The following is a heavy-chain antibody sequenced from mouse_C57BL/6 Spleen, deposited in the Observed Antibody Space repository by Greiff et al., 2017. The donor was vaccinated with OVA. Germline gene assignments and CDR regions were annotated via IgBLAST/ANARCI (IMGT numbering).Heavy chain of an antibody. D-gene: IGHD1-1*01. Sequence: VQLQQSGPELVKPGASVKISCKASGYTFTDYYMNWVKQSHGKSLEWIGDINPNNGGTSYNQKFKGKATLTVDKSSSTAYMELRSLTSEDSAVYYCAPYGSSYVRYFDVWGTGTTVTVSS. J-gene: IGHJ1*03. CDR1: GYTFTDYY. V-gene: IGHV1-26*01. CDR3: APYGSSYVRYFDV. CDR2: INPNNGGT.